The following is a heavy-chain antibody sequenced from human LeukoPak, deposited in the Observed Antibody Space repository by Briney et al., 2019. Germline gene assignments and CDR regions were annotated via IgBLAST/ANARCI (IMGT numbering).Heavy chain of an antibody. CDR1: GFTLSSFA. D-gene: IGHD6-13*01. V-gene: IGHV3-23*01. CDR2: ISGSGGTT. J-gene: IGHJ4*02. CDR3: AKQSAGSSTWYSLHFDY. Sequence: GGSLRLSCAASGFTLSSFAMTWARQAPGKGLESVAVISGSGGTTYYADSVKGRFTISRDNSKNTLYLQMNSLRAEDTAVYFCAKQSAGSSTWYSLHFDYWGEGTRVTVSS.